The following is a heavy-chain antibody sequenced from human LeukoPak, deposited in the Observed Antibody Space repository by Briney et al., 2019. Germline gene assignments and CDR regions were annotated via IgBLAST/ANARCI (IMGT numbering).Heavy chain of an antibody. Sequence: GGSLRLSCIASGFTFSNNAMSWVRQAPGKGLQWVSAISGDGGGTYYADSVKGRFTISRDNFKNTLYLEMNSLRAEDTALYYCAKGRGKDGQNLFDYWGQGTLITVSS. CDR1: GFTFSNNA. V-gene: IGHV3-23*01. D-gene: IGHD5-24*01. J-gene: IGHJ4*02. CDR3: AKGRGKDGQNLFDY. CDR2: ISGDGGGT.